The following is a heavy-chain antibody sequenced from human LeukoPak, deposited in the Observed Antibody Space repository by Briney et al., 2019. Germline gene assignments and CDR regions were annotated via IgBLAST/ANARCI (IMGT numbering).Heavy chain of an antibody. D-gene: IGHD3-9*01. Sequence: SETLSLTCTVSGGSISSYYWSWIRQPPGKGLEWIGYIYYTGSTNYDPSLKSRVTISVDTSKNQFSLKLSSVTAADTAVYYCAREAEYYDLLTGYYVRAFDIWGQGTMVTVSS. CDR2: IYYTGST. V-gene: IGHV4-59*01. J-gene: IGHJ3*02. CDR1: GGSISSYY. CDR3: AREAEYYDLLTGYYVRAFDI.